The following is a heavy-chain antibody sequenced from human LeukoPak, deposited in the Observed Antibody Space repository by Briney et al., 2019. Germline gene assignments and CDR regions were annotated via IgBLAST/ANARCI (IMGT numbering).Heavy chain of an antibody. Sequence: GGSLRLSCAASGFTVSSNYMSWVRQAPGKGLEWVSVIYSGGSTYYADSVKGRFTISRDNSKNTLYLQMNSLRAEDTAVYYCAREQWPGRKFDYWGQGTQVTVSA. J-gene: IGHJ4*02. CDR1: GFTVSSNY. V-gene: IGHV3-53*01. CDR3: AREQWPGRKFDY. D-gene: IGHD6-19*01. CDR2: IYSGGST.